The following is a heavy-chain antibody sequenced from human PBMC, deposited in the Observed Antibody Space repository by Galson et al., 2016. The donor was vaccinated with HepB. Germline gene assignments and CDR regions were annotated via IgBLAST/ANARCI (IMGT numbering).Heavy chain of an antibody. V-gene: IGHV4-39*01. CDR2: FYTGGST. Sequence: SLSTYWMVWVRQAPGKGLEWIGSFYTGGSTYYNPSLKSRVAISVDTSKNQFSLRLSSVTAADTAVFYWARHASDIVATSPFDYWGQGTLVTVSS. D-gene: IGHD5-12*01. CDR3: ARHASDIVATSPFDY. J-gene: IGHJ4*02. CDR1: SLSTYW.